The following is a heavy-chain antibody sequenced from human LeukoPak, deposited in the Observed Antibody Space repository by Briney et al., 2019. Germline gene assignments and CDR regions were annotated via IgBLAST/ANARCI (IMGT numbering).Heavy chain of an antibody. CDR3: ARDGGLNTNFDY. D-gene: IGHD2-15*01. CDR1: GGTFSSYA. V-gene: IGHV1-69*04. CDR2: IIPRLDIA. Sequence: GASVKVSCKASGGTFSSYAISWVRQAPGQGLEWMGRIIPRLDIANSAQSFQGRVTITADKSTSTAYMELSSLRSDDTAVYYCARDGGLNTNFDYWGQGTLVTVSS. J-gene: IGHJ4*02.